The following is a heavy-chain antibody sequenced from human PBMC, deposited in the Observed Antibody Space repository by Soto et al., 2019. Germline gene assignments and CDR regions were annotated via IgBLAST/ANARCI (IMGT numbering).Heavy chain of an antibody. J-gene: IGHJ3*02. CDR1: GCTFINAV. CDR2: IKSKTDGGTT. CDR3: TTGYYDFWSGHHAFDI. D-gene: IGHD3-3*01. Sequence: GVSLRVSWAAAGCTFINAVMSWVRQAPGKGLEWVGRIKSKTDGGTTDYAAPVKGRFTISRDDSKNTLYLQMNSLKTEDTAVYYCTTGYYDFWSGHHAFDIWGQGTMVTVSS. V-gene: IGHV3-15*01.